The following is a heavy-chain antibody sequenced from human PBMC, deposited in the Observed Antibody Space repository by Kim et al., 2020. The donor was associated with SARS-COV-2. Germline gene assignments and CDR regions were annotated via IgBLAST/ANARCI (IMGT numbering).Heavy chain of an antibody. CDR3: ARDVANYYDSRARMDV. V-gene: IGHV1-46*01. Sequence: KFQGRVTMTMDTSTSTVYMELSSLRSEDTAVYYCARDVANYYDSRARMDVWGQGTTVTVSS. D-gene: IGHD3-22*01. J-gene: IGHJ6*02.